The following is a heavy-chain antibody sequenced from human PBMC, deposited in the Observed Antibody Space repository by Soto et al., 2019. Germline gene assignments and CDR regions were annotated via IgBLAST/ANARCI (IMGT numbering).Heavy chain of an antibody. V-gene: IGHV3-23*01. J-gene: IGHJ6*02. Sequence: EVQLLESGGGLVQPGGSLRLSCAASGFTFSNYATSWVRQAPGKGLEWVSAISGSGGSTYYADSVKVRFTISRDNSKNTLYLQMNSLRADDTAVYYCAKGDEITDYYYYYGMDVWGQGTTVTVSS. CDR1: GFTFSNYA. CDR2: ISGSGGST. CDR3: AKGDEITDYYYYYGMDV. D-gene: IGHD3-16*01.